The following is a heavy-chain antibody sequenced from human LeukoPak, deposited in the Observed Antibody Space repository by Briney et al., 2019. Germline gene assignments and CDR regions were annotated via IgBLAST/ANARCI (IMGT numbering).Heavy chain of an antibody. J-gene: IGHJ6*03. V-gene: IGHV3-7*01. D-gene: IGHD3-3*01. CDR2: IKQDGSEK. CDR3: ARLRYNDFWSGHWKYYYYMDV. CDR1: GFTLSSYW. Sequence: GGSLRLSCAASGFTLSSYWMSWVRQAPGKGLEWVANIKQDGSEKYYVDSVKGRFTISRDNAKNSLYLQMNSLRAEDTALYYCARLRYNDFWSGHWKYYYYMDVWGKGTTVTVSS.